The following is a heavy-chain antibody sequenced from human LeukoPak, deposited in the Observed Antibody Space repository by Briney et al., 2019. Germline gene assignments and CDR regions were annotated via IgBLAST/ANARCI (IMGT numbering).Heavy chain of an antibody. CDR1: GFTFSSYG. CDR2: ISYDGSNK. J-gene: IGHJ5*02. V-gene: IGHV3-30*18. Sequence: GRSLRLSCAASGFTFSSYGMHWVRQAPGKGLEWVAVISYDGSNKYYADSVKGGFTISRDNSKNTLYLQMNSLRAEDTAVYYCAKDGVREYQLLPARWFDPWGQGALVTVSS. CDR3: AKDGVREYQLLPARWFDP. D-gene: IGHD2-2*01.